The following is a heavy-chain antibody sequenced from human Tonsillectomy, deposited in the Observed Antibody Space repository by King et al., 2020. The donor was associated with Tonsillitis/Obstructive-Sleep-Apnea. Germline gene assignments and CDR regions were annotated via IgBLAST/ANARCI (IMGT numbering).Heavy chain of an antibody. D-gene: IGHD3-3*01. V-gene: IGHV4-34*01. J-gene: IGHJ3*02. CDR1: GGSFRGYY. CDR2: INHSGST. CDR3: ASRFLFSPWSGRGEYAFDI. Sequence: VQLQQSGAGLLKPSETLSLTCAVYGGSFRGYYWSWIRQPPGKGLEWIGEINHSGSTNYNPSLKSRITISVDTSKNQFSLKLSSVTAADTAVYYCASRFLFSPWSGRGEYAFDIWGQGTMVTVSS.